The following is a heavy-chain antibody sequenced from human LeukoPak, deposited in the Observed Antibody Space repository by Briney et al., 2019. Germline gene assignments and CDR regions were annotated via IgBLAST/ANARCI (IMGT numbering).Heavy chain of an antibody. V-gene: IGHV5-51*01. D-gene: IGHD6-13*01. Sequence: KISCKGSGYSFTSYWIGWVRQMPGKGLEWMGIIYPGDSDTRYSPSFQGQVTISADKSISTAYLQWSSLKASDTAMYYCARLYSSSWYPVGYYYYYYMDVWGKGTTVTVSS. CDR3: ARLYSSSWYPVGYYYYYYMDV. CDR2: IYPGDSDT. J-gene: IGHJ6*03. CDR1: GYSFTSYW.